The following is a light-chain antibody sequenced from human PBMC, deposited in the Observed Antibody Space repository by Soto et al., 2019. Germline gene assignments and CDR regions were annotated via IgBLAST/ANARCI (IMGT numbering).Light chain of an antibody. CDR2: LTS. V-gene: IGKV3-11*01. CDR1: QAVNTR. J-gene: IGKJ1*01. Sequence: EIGLTQSPATLSSLPGDRVTLSCRASQAVNTRLAWYQHKPGQAPRLLIYLTSNRAAGIPARFSGSGSETDFTLTISDVEPEDFAVYYCHQRQSWPRTFGQGTKVDIK. CDR3: HQRQSWPRT.